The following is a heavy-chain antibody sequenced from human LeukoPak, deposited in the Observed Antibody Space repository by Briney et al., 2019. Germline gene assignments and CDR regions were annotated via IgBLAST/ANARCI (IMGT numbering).Heavy chain of an antibody. D-gene: IGHD6-13*01. CDR1: GGSISSYY. CDR2: IYYSGST. V-gene: IGHV4-59*01. Sequence: SETLSLTCTVSGGSISSYYWSWIRQPPGKGLEWIGYIYYSGSTNYNPSLKSRVTISVDTSKNQFSLKLSSVTAADTAVYYCARYSRIAAARTSNYYYGMDVWGQGTTVTVSS. CDR3: ARYSRIAAARTSNYYYGMDV. J-gene: IGHJ6*02.